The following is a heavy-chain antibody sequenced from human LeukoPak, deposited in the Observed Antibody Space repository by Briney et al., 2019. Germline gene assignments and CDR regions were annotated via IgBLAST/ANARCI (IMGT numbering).Heavy chain of an antibody. Sequence: GGSLRLSCAASGFTFSSYGMTWVRQAPGKGLEWVSYISSSSSTIYYADSVKGRFTISRDNAKNSLYLHLNSLRAEDTAVYYCARAYDIRWFDPWGQGTLVTVSS. CDR1: GFTFSSYG. V-gene: IGHV3-48*01. CDR2: ISSSSSTI. D-gene: IGHD3-9*01. J-gene: IGHJ5*02. CDR3: ARAYDIRWFDP.